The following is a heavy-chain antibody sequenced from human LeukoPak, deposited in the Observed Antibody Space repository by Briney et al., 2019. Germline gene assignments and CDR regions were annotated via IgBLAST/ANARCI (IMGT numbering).Heavy chain of an antibody. D-gene: IGHD1-26*01. V-gene: IGHV3-21*05. CDR3: ARWGLGPSFDY. J-gene: IGHJ4*02. CDR2: INAGSGYI. CDR1: GFTFSTYW. Sequence: GGSLRLSCTAFGFTFSTYWMSWVRQAPGKGLEWISYINAGSGYIYYADSVEGRFTISRDNAKNSVSLQMNSLRANDTAVYYCARWGLGPSFDYWGQGTLVTVSS.